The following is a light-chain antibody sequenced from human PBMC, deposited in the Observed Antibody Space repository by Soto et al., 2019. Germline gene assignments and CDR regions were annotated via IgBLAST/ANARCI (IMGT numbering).Light chain of an antibody. J-gene: IGKJ1*01. CDR1: QSVGSNY. CDR3: QQYGSSPWT. V-gene: IGKV3-20*01. CDR2: GAS. Sequence: IVLTQSPGTLSLSPGERATLSCRASQSVGSNYLAWYQQKPGQAPRLLIYGASSRATGIPDRFSGSGSGTDFTLTISRLEPEDFAVYYCQQYGSSPWTFGQGTKVEIK.